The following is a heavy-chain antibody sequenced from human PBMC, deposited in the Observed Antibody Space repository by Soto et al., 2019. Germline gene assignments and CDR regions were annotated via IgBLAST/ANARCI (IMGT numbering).Heavy chain of an antibody. V-gene: IGHV3-23*01. Sequence: GGSLRLSCAASGFTFSSYAMSWVRQAPGKGLEWVSSISGRGGSTYYADSVKGRFTISRDNSKNTLYLQMNSLRAEDTAVYYCAKDQSARDSSSFPYFDYWGQGTLVTVSS. CDR1: GFTFSSYA. CDR2: ISGRGGST. J-gene: IGHJ4*02. CDR3: AKDQSARDSSSFPYFDY. D-gene: IGHD6-6*01.